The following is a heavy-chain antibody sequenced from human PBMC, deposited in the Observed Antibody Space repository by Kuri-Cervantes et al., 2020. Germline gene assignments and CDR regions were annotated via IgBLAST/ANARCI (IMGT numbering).Heavy chain of an antibody. D-gene: IGHD3-10*01. J-gene: IGHJ4*02. V-gene: IGHV3-23*01. CDR1: GFTFGDYA. Sequence: GGSLRLSCTASGFTFGDYAMSWVRQAPGKGLEWVSAISDSGGSTYYADSVKGRFTISRDNSKNSLYLQMNSLRVEDTALYYCRGSGNYDYWGQGTLVTVSS. CDR2: ISDSGGST. CDR3: RGSGNYDY.